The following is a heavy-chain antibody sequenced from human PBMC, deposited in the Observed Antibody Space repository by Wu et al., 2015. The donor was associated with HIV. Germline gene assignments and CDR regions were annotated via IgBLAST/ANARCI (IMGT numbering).Heavy chain of an antibody. Sequence: QVQLVQSGAEVKKPGSSVKVSCKASGGTFSSYAISWVRQAPGQGLEWMGRIIPIFGTANYAQKFQGRVTITADESTSTAYMELSSLRSEDTAVYYCAREYRVTMVRGVITYAFDIWGQGTMVTVSS. CDR2: IIPIFGTA. D-gene: IGHD3-10*01. V-gene: IGHV1-69*13. CDR3: AREYRVTMVRGVITYAFDI. CDR1: GGTFSSYA. J-gene: IGHJ3*02.